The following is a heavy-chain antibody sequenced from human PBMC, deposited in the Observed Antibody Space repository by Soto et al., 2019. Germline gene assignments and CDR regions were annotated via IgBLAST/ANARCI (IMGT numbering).Heavy chain of an antibody. V-gene: IGHV3-23*01. J-gene: IGHJ6*02. Sequence: EVQLLETGGGLAQPGGSLRLSCVASGFTFNYYDMSWVRPAPGKGLEWVSTISSTGVTTYYAASVKGRFTISRDHFKNTLWLQMNSLRAEDTDVYYCADPVPAATHYDYYQMDVWGQGTTVTVSS. CDR1: GFTFNYYD. CDR3: ADPVPAATHYDYYQMDV. D-gene: IGHD2-2*01. CDR2: ISSTGVTT.